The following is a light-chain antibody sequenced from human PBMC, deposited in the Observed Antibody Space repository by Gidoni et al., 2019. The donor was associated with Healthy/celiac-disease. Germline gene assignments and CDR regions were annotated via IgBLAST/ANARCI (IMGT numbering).Light chain of an antibody. Sequence: QPALTQPPSSSGSPGKSATISGTGTSSDVGDYNYVCWYQQHPGKAPKLMIYEVSKRPSWVPDRFSGSKSGNTAALTVSGLQAEDEADYYCSSYAGINNFYVFGTGTKVTVL. CDR1: SSDVGDYNY. CDR3: SSYAGINNFYV. J-gene: IGLJ1*01. V-gene: IGLV2-8*01. CDR2: EVS.